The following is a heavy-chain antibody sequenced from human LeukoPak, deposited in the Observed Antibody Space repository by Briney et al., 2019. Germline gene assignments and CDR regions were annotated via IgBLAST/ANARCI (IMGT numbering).Heavy chain of an antibody. CDR2: VTPIFGTA. Sequence: ASVKVSCKVSGDTFNTHPVSWVRQAPGQGPEWMGGVTPIFGTANYAQKFQGRVTITADESTNTAYMELNSLRSDDTAVYYCARCRTPYNNCYFDYWGQGTLVTVSS. J-gene: IGHJ4*02. V-gene: IGHV1-69*13. CDR1: GDTFNTHP. CDR3: ARCRTPYNNCYFDY. D-gene: IGHD4-11*01.